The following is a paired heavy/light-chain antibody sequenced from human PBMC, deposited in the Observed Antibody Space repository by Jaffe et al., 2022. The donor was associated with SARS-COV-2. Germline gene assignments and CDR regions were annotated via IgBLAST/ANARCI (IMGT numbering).Light chain of an antibody. CDR3: QQSSSTPLS. CDR1: QTVYEY. J-gene: IGKJ4*01. Sequence: DVQMTQSPSSLSASVGDRVTITCRASQTVYEYLNWYQHKPGRAPKVLIYTTSTLQSGVPSRFSGSGYGTDFTLTISTLQPEDSATYYCQQSSSTPLSFGGGTKVEIK. CDR2: TTS. V-gene: IGKV1-39*01.
Heavy chain of an antibody. CDR1: GSTFRNAW. V-gene: IGHV3-15*01. D-gene: IGHD3-10*01. J-gene: IGHJ4*02. Sequence: EVQLVESGGGLVKPGGSLKLSCEASGSTFRNAWMSWVRQAPGKGLEWVGRIKCKSDGGATDYAAPVKGRFTISTDDSERTLYLQMNSLETEDTGVYFCVPMPWGVRGTGDYWGRGSRVTVSS. CDR2: IKCKSDGGAT. CDR3: VPMPWGVRGTGDY.